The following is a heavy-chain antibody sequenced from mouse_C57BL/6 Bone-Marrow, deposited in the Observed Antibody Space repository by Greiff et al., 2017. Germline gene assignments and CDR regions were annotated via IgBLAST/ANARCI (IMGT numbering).Heavy chain of an antibody. CDR1: GYIFTEYT. V-gene: IGHV1-62-2*01. CDR3: ARHERYYDYEGYFDY. CDR2: FYPGSGSI. J-gene: IGHJ2*01. D-gene: IGHD2-4*01. Sequence: VQIQESGAELVKPGASVKLSCKASGYIFTEYTIHWVKQRSGQGLEWIGWFYPGSGSIKYNERFKDKATLTADKSSNTVYMELSRLTSEDSAVYFCARHERYYDYEGYFDYWGQGTTLTVSS.